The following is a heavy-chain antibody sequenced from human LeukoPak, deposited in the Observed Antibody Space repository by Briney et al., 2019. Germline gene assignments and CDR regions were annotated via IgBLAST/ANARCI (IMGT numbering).Heavy chain of an antibody. D-gene: IGHD2-2*02. V-gene: IGHV4-34*01. Sequence: PSETLSLTCAVYGGSFSGYYWSWIRQPPGKGLEWIGEINHSGITNYNPSLKSRVTISVDTSKNQFSLKLSSVTAADTAVYYCARGRYCTSTSCYTVWSVNYYYYMDVWGKGTTVTVSS. CDR2: INHSGIT. CDR1: GGSFSGYY. CDR3: ARGRYCTSTSCYTVWSVNYYYYMDV. J-gene: IGHJ6*03.